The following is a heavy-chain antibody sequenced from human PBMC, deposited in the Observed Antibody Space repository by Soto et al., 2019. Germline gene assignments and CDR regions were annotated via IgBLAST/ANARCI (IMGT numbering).Heavy chain of an antibody. D-gene: IGHD1-1*01. V-gene: IGHV4-4*07. CDR3: VRDGTKTLRDWFDL. CDR2: IYATGTT. Sequence: SETLSLTCTVSGASISGFYWSWIRKSAGKGLEGIGRIYATGTTDYNPSLKSRVMMSVDASKKQFSLKLRSVTAADTAVYYCVRDGTKTLRDWFDLWGQGISVTVS. J-gene: IGHJ5*02. CDR1: GASISGFY.